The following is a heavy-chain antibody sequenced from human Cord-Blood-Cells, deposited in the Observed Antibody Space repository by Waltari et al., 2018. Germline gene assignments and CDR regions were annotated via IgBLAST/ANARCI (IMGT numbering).Heavy chain of an antibody. D-gene: IGHD7-27*01. CDR1: GGTFSSYA. CDR3: AGVGTTPRYYYYGMDV. V-gene: IGHV1-69*06. CDR2: IIPIGGTA. J-gene: IGHJ6*02. Sequence: QVQLVQSGAEVKKPGSSVMVSCKASGGTFSSYAISWVRQAPGQGLEWMGGIIPIGGTANYAQKCQGRVTSTADKSTSTAYMELSSLRSEDTAVYYCAGVGTTPRYYYYGMDVWGQGTTVTVSS.